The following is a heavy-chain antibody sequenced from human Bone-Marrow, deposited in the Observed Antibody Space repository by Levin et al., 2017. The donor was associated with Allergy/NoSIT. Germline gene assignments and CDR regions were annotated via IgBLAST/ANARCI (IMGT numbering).Heavy chain of an antibody. Sequence: PGGSLRLSCAASGFTFSNAWMSWVRQAPGKGLEWVGRIKSKTDGGTTDYAAPVKGRFTISRDDSKNTLYLQMNSLKTEDTAVYYCTIAPYCTGGQGGYWGQGTLVTVSS. CDR1: GFTFSNAW. CDR2: IKSKTDGGTT. CDR3: TIAPYCTGGQGGY. D-gene: IGHD2-8*02. J-gene: IGHJ4*02. V-gene: IGHV3-15*01.